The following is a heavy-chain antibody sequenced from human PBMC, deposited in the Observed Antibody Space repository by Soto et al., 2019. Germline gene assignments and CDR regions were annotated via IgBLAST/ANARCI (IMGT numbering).Heavy chain of an antibody. V-gene: IGHV3-11*06. CDR3: ARERYYYGSGDY. CDR1: GFSFSDYY. D-gene: IGHD3-10*01. CDR2: ISSSSSYT. Sequence: PGGSLRLSCAASGFSFSDYYMSWIRQAPGKGLEWVSYISSSSSYTNYADSVKGQFTISRDNAKNSLYLQMNSLRAEDTAVYYCARERYYYGSGDYWGQGTLVTVSS. J-gene: IGHJ4*02.